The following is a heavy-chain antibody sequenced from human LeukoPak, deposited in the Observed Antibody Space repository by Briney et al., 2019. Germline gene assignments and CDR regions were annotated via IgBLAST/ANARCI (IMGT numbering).Heavy chain of an antibody. J-gene: IGHJ6*03. Sequence: GGSLRLSCAASGFTFSSYSMTWVRQAPGKGLEWVSSISSSSYIYYADSVKGRFTISRDNAKNSLYLQMNSLRAEDTAVYYCARTPNFYDFWSGEKNYYYYYYMDVWGKGTTVTVSS. CDR3: ARTPNFYDFWSGEKNYYYYYYMDV. CDR2: ISSSSYI. D-gene: IGHD3-3*01. V-gene: IGHV3-21*01. CDR1: GFTFSSYS.